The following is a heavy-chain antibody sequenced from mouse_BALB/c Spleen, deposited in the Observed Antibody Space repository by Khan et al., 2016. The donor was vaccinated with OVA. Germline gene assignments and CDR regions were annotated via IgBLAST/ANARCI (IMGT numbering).Heavy chain of an antibody. D-gene: IGHD1-1*01. CDR1: GFTFSSYG. CDR2: ISGDSNTI. Sequence: EVELVESGGGLVKPGGSRKLSCAASGFTFSSYGMHWVRQAPERGLEWVAYISGDSNTIYYADTVKGRFTISRDNPRNTLFLQMTSLMSEDTAMYYCATSYFYGYYFDYWGPGTTLTVSS. J-gene: IGHJ2*01. CDR3: ATSYFYGYYFDY. V-gene: IGHV5-17*02.